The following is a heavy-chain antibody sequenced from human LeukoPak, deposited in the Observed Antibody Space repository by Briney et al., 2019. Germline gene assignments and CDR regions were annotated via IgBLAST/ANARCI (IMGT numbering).Heavy chain of an antibody. Sequence: GGSLRLSCAASGFTFSRSAMTWVRQTPGKGLDWVSSISSSGNTYYTDSVKGRFTISRDNSKNMLYLQMNSLKAEDTAVYYCVKGRISEDGLDFWGQGTLVTVSS. J-gene: IGHJ4*02. V-gene: IGHV3-23*01. CDR3: VKGRISEDGLDF. CDR2: ISSSGNT. D-gene: IGHD6-13*01. CDR1: GFTFSRSA.